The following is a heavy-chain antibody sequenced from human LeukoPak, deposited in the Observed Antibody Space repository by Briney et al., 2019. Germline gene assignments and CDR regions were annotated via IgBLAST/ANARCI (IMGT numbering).Heavy chain of an antibody. Sequence: GASVKVSCKVSGYTLTELSMHWVRQAPGKGLEWMGGFDPEDGETIYAQKFQGRVTMTEDTSTDTAYMELSSLRSEDTAVYYCAKGGGWTRKIDYWGQGTLVTVSS. J-gene: IGHJ4*02. CDR2: FDPEDGET. CDR1: GYTLTELS. V-gene: IGHV1-24*01. D-gene: IGHD6-19*01. CDR3: AKGGGWTRKIDY.